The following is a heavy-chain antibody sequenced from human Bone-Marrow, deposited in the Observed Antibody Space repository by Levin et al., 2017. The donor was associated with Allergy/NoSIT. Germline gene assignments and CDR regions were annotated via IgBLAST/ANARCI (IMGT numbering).Heavy chain of an antibody. V-gene: IGHV2-70*01. CDR1: GFSLSTSGMC. CDR2: IDWDDDK. CDR3: ARMPHSEYGSSGTWYYYYGMDV. D-gene: IGHD6-13*01. Sequence: QTLSLTCTFSGFSLSTSGMCVTWIRQPPGKALEWLALIDWDDDKYYSTSLKTRLTISKDTSKNQLVLTMTNMDPVDTATYYCARMPHSEYGSSGTWYYYYGMDVWGQGTTVTVSS. J-gene: IGHJ6*02.